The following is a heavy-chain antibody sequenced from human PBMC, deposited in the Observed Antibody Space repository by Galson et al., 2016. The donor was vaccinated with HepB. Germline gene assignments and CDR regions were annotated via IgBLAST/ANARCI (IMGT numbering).Heavy chain of an antibody. Sequence: SLRLSCAGSGFLFRSYGMHWVRQAPGKGLEWVAADSMGGRRKSYSDSVKGRFTISRDNSNNMLFLQMDSLRPDDTAVYYCAKRHEYCPPVGCSVDYWGQGTLVSVSS. D-gene: IGHD2/OR15-2a*01. CDR2: DSMGGRRK. J-gene: IGHJ4*02. CDR3: AKRHEYCPPVGCSVDY. CDR1: GFLFRSYG. V-gene: IGHV3-30*18.